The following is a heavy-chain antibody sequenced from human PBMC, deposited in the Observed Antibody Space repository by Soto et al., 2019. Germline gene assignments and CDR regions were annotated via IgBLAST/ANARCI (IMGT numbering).Heavy chain of an antibody. CDR3: ARAQRRITMVRNWDYYYYMDV. V-gene: IGHV4-4*02. Sequence: PSETLSLTCAVSSGSISSSNWWSWVRQPPGKGLEWIGEIYHSGSTNYNPSLKSRVTISVDKSKNQFSLKLSSVTAADTAVYYCARAQRRITMVRNWDYYYYMDVWGKGTTVTAP. CDR2: IYHSGST. J-gene: IGHJ6*03. CDR1: SGSISSSNW. D-gene: IGHD3-10*01.